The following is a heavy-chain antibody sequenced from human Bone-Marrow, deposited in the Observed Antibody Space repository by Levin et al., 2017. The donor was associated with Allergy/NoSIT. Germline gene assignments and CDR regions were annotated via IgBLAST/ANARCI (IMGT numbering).Heavy chain of an antibody. Sequence: SGGSLRLSCAASGFTFSSYWMHWVRQAPGKGLVWVSRINSDGSSTSYADSVKGRFTISRDNAKNTLYLQMNSLRAEDTAVYYCARYAKYSSSSFRDYYYMDVWGKGTTVTVSS. CDR3: ARYAKYSSSSFRDYYYMDV. V-gene: IGHV3-74*01. D-gene: IGHD6-6*01. CDR1: GFTFSSYW. J-gene: IGHJ6*03. CDR2: INSDGSST.